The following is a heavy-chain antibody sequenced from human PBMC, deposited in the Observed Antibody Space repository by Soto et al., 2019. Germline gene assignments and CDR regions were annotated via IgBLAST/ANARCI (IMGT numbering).Heavy chain of an antibody. J-gene: IGHJ4*02. V-gene: IGHV3-30-3*01. CDR3: ARVRGYSYGNFFDY. D-gene: IGHD5-18*01. CDR1: GFTFSSYA. Sequence: PGGSLRLSCAASGFTFSSYAMHWVRQAPGKGLEWVAVISYDGSNKYYADSVKGRFTISRDNSKNTLYLQMNSLRAEDTAVYYCARVRGYSYGNFFDYWGQGILVTVSS. CDR2: ISYDGSNK.